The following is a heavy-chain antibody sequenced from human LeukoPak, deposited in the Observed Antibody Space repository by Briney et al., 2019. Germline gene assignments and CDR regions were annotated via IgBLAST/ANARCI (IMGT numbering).Heavy chain of an antibody. CDR1: GYTFTSYG. Sequence: ASVKVSCKASGYTFTSYGISWVRQAPGQGLEWMGWIIAYNGNTNYAQKFQGRVTITADESTSTAYMELSSLRSEDTAVYYCARANTRQLWLPYYFDYWGQGTLVTVSS. V-gene: IGHV1-18*01. CDR3: ARANTRQLWLPYYFDY. CDR2: IIAYNGNT. J-gene: IGHJ4*02. D-gene: IGHD5-18*01.